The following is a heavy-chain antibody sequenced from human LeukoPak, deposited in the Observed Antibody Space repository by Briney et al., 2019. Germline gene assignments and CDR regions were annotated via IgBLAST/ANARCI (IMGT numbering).Heavy chain of an antibody. CDR2: INSDGSST. J-gene: IGHJ4*02. Sequence: GGSLRLFCAASGFTFSSYWMHWVRQAPGKGLVWVSRINSDGSSTSYADSVKGRFTISRDNAKNTLYLQMNSLRAEDTAVYYCASWSSTVTTFDYWGQGTLVTVSS. V-gene: IGHV3-74*01. CDR1: GFTFSSYW. D-gene: IGHD4-17*01. CDR3: ASWSSTVTTFDY.